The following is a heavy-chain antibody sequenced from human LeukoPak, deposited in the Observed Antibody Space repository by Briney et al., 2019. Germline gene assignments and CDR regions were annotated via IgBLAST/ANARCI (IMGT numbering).Heavy chain of an antibody. V-gene: IGHV3-23*01. CDR1: GFTFSIFA. Sequence: GGSLRLSCAASGFTFSIFAMRWVRHAPGKGLQWVLAISGSGGSTYYADSVKGRFTISRDNSKNTLYLQMNSLRAEDTAVYYCAKGGTMVRGVRPSHFDYWGQGTLVTVSS. J-gene: IGHJ4*02. D-gene: IGHD3-10*01. CDR3: AKGGTMVRGVRPSHFDY. CDR2: ISGSGGST.